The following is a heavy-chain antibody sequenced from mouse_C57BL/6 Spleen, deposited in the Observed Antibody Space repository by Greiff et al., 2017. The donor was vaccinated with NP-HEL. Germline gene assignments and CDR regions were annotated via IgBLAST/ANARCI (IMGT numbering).Heavy chain of an antibody. V-gene: IGHV1-52*01. CDR3: AREGLRQTYFDV. D-gene: IGHD2-2*01. CDR2: IDPSDSET. CDR1: GYTFTSYW. Sequence: QVQLKEPGAELVRPGSSVKLSCKASGYTFTSYWMHWVKQRPIQGLEWIGNIDPSDSETHYNQKFKDKATLTVDKSSSTAYMQLSSLTSEDSAVYYCAREGLRQTYFDVWGTGTTVTVSS. J-gene: IGHJ1*03.